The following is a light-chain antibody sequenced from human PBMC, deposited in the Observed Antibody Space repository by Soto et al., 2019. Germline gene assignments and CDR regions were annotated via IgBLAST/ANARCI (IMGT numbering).Light chain of an antibody. V-gene: IGKV1-5*03. CDR2: KAS. CDR1: QSISVW. Sequence: DIQMTQSPSTLSASLGDRVTITWRASQSISVWLAWYQQKAGKAPNLLIYKASRLESGVPSRFSGSGSGTEFTLTISGLQAGDSANYYCQQYNSYSPTFGQGTKVDI. CDR3: QQYNSYSPT. J-gene: IGKJ1*01.